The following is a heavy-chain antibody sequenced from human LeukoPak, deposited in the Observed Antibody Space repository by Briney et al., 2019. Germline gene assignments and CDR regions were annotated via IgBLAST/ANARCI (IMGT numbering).Heavy chain of an antibody. V-gene: IGHV1-2*02. J-gene: IGHJ4*02. CDR3: ARDRVEMATIFGLEYYYFDY. CDR2: INPNSGGT. CDR1: GYTFTGYY. D-gene: IGHD5-24*01. Sequence: GASVKVSCKASGYTFTGYYMHWVRQAPGQGLEWMGWINPNSGGTNYAQKFQGRVTMTRDTSISTAYMELSRLRSDDTAVYYCARDRVEMATIFGLEYYYFDYWGQGTLVTVSS.